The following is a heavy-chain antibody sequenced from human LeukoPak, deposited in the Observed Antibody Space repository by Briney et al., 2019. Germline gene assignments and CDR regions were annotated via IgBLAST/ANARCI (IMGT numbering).Heavy chain of an antibody. CDR3: ARGAYYYDSSGYYWNPNYYYYGMDV. V-gene: IGHV4-34*01. CDR2: INHSGST. D-gene: IGHD3-22*01. Sequence: PSETLSLTCAVYGGSFSGYYWSWIRQPPGKGLEWIGEINHSGSTNYNPSLKSRVTISVDTSKNQFSLKLSSVTAADTAVYYCARGAYYYDSSGYYWNPNYYYYGMDVWGQGTTVTASS. CDR1: GGSFSGYY. J-gene: IGHJ6*02.